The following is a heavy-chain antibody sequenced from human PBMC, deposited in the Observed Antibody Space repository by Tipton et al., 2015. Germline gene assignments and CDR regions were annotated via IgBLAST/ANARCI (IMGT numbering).Heavy chain of an antibody. Sequence: TLSLTCTVSGDSIKTYYWSWIRQPPGKGLEWIGSVYYAGTTYYNPSHKSRVTISVDTSKNQFSLNLTSVTAADTAVYYCGRHLTGGSGWFDPWGQGTLVSVSS. CDR3: GRHLTGGSGWFDP. J-gene: IGHJ5*02. CDR2: VYYAGTT. CDR1: GDSIKTYY. D-gene: IGHD3-10*01. V-gene: IGHV4-59*04.